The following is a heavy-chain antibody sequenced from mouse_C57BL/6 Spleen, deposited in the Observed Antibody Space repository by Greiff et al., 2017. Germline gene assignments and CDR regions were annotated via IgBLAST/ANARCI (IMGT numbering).Heavy chain of an antibody. CDR1: GYAFTNYL. J-gene: IGHJ4*01. D-gene: IGHD1-1*01. CDR3: ARYYYGSPYAMDY. Sequence: QVQLQQSGAELVRPGTSVKVSCKASGYAFTNYLLEWVKQRPGQGLEWIGVINPGSGGTNYNEKFKGKATLTADNSSSTAYMQLSSLTSEDSAGYFCARYYYGSPYAMDYWGQGTSVTVSS. V-gene: IGHV1-54*01. CDR2: INPGSGGT.